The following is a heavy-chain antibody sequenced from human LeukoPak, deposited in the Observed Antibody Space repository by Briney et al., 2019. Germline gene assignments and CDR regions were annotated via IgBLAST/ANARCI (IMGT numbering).Heavy chain of an antibody. J-gene: IGHJ4*02. CDR2: MNSDGSAT. V-gene: IGHV3-74*01. Sequence: PGGSLRLSCAASGFIFSNYWMHWVRQAPGKGLVWVTRMNSDGSATYYADSVQGRFTISRDNAKNTLYLQMNTLRAEDTAMYFCAKGPNYFDYWGQGTLVTVSS. CDR3: AKGPNYFDY. CDR1: GFIFSNYW.